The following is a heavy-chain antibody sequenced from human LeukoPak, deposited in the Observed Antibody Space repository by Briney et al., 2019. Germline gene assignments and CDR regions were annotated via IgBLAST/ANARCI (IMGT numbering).Heavy chain of an antibody. CDR2: IVSETVGGRT. V-gene: IGHV3-15*07. J-gene: IGHJ6*02. CDR1: SITFTKAW. CDR3: ARVSGTIQIWPQPFGDGMDV. Sequence: PGGSLRLSCAASSITFTKAWMNWVRQAPGKGLEWVARIVSETVGGRTDYAASVKGRFTISRDNSKNTLYLQMNSLRAEDTAVYYCARVSGTIQIWPQPFGDGMDVWGQGTTVTVSS. D-gene: IGHD5-18*01.